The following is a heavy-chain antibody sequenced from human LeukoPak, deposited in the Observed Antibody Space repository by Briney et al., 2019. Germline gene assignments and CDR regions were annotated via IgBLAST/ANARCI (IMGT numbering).Heavy chain of an antibody. Sequence: SQTLSLTCTVSGGSIGSGGYYWSWIRQHPGKGLEWIGYIYYSGSTYYNPSLKSRVTISVDTSKNQFSLKLSSVTAADTAVYYCARAADYGDHWYFDLWGRGTLVTVSS. CDR1: GGSIGSGGYY. CDR3: ARAADYGDHWYFDL. CDR2: IYYSGST. J-gene: IGHJ2*01. V-gene: IGHV4-31*03. D-gene: IGHD4-17*01.